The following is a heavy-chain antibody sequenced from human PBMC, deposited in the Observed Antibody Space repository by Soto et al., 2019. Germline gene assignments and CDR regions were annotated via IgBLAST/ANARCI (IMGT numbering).Heavy chain of an antibody. D-gene: IGHD3-22*01. CDR2: IYYSGST. Sequence: SETLSLTCTGSGGSISSSTYYGGCIRQPPGRGLEWIGSIYYSGSTYYNPSLKSRVTISVDTSKNQFSLKLSSVTAADTAVYYCARRLYYDSSGFEGGGMDVWGQGTTVT. CDR1: GGSISSSTYY. CDR3: ARRLYYDSSGFEGGGMDV. V-gene: IGHV4-39*01. J-gene: IGHJ6*02.